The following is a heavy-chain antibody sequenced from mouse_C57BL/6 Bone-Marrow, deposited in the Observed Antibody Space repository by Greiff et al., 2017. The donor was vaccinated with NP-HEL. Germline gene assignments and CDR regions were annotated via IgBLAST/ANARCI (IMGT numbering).Heavy chain of an antibody. D-gene: IGHD3-3*01. Sequence: EVKLQQSGPELVKPGASVKISCKASGYTFTDYYMNWVKQSHGKSLEWIGDINPNNGGTSYNQKFKGKATLTVDKSSSTAYMELRSLTSEDSAVYYCAIPRLGNFDYWGKGTTLTVSS. CDR1: GYTFTDYY. CDR3: AIPRLGNFDY. CDR2: INPNNGGT. J-gene: IGHJ2*01. V-gene: IGHV1-26*01.